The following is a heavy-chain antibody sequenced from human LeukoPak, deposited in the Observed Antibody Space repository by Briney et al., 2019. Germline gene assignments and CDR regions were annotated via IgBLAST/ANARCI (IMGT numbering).Heavy chain of an antibody. CDR2: IYYSGST. J-gene: IGHJ4*02. CDR3: ARGTRHRVRSPDY. CDR1: GGSISSSSYY. D-gene: IGHD3-3*01. Sequence: SETLSLTCTVSGGSISSSSYYWGWIRQPPGKGLEWIGSIYYSGSTYYNPSLKSRVTISVDTSKNQFSLKLSSVTAADTAVYYCARGTRHRVRSPDYWGQGTLVTVSS. V-gene: IGHV4-39*01.